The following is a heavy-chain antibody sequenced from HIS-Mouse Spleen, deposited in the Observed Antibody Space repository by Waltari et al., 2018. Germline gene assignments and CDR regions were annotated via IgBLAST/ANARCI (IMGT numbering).Heavy chain of an antibody. CDR1: GFTFSSYA. CDR3: ARSRVADYGGNFDY. CDR2: ISYDGSNK. J-gene: IGHJ4*02. Sequence: QVQLVESGGGVVQPGRSLRLSCAASGFTFSSYAMPWVRPAPGKGLEWVAVISYDGSNKYYADSVKGRFTISRDNSKNTLYLQMNSLRAEDTAVYYCARSRVADYGGNFDYWGQGTLVTVSS. D-gene: IGHD4-17*01. V-gene: IGHV3-30-3*01.